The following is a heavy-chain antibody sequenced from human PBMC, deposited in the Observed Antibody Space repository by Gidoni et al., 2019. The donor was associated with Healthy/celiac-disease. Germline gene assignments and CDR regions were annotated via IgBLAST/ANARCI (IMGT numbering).Heavy chain of an antibody. J-gene: IGHJ3*02. CDR3: AKVEWEPTGGDAFDI. V-gene: IGHV3-23*01. D-gene: IGHD1-26*01. CDR1: VFTFRSYA. Sequence: VQLLESGGGFVQPGGSLRLSCAASVFTFRSYAMSCVRQAPGKGLAWVSAIRGSGGSKYYADSGKCRFTISRENSKNTLYLQMNSLRAEDTAVYYCAKVEWEPTGGDAFDIWGQGTMVTVSS. CDR2: IRGSGGSK.